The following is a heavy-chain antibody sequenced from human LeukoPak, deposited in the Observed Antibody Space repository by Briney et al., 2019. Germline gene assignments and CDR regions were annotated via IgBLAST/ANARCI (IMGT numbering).Heavy chain of an antibody. V-gene: IGHV4-34*01. CDR2: INHSGST. CDR1: GGSFSGYY. Sequence: SEALSLTCAVYGGSFSGYYWSWIRQPPGKGLEWIGEINHSGSTNYNPSLKSRVTISVDTSKNQFSLKLSSVTAADTAVYYCAREPYTYYYDSSGYYYFDYWGQGTLVTVSS. D-gene: IGHD3-22*01. J-gene: IGHJ4*02. CDR3: AREPYTYYYDSSGYYYFDY.